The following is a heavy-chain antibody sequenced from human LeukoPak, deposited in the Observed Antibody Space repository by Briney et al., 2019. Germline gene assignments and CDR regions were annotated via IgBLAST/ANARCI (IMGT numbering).Heavy chain of an antibody. CDR1: GFTFSNYW. V-gene: IGHV3-7*01. J-gene: IGHJ3*02. D-gene: IGHD2-15*01. Sequence: GGSLRLSCVVSGFTFSNYWMSWVRQAPGKGLEWVANINLDGRQRFYVDSVKGRFTISRASTENSLYLQMNSLRVEDTAVYYCARDTEDFQGLDIWGQGTVVTVSS. CDR2: INLDGRQR. CDR3: ARDTEDFQGLDI.